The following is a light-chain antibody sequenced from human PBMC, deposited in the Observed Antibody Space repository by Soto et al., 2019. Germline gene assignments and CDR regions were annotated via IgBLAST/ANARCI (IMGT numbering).Light chain of an antibody. CDR2: GSS. V-gene: IGKV1-39*01. Sequence: DIQMTQSPSSLSASVGDRVTITCRASQSISRHLNWYQQKPGKAPNLLIYGSSSLESGVPSRFSASGSGADFTLTISSLQPEDFATYYCQQSYKSPLTFGGGTEVEIK. CDR1: QSISRH. J-gene: IGKJ4*01. CDR3: QQSYKSPLT.